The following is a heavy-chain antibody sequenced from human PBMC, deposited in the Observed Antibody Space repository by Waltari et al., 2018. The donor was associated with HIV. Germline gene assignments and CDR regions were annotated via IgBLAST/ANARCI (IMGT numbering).Heavy chain of an antibody. CDR1: GFTFSSSR. Sequence: EVQLVASGGGLLQPVGSLRPSCAASGFTFSSSRFTWVRQAPGKGLEWVSYISSSGSALYYADSVKGRFSISRDNAKNSLYLQLNSLRSEDTAVYYCARDRQFAFDYWGQGTLVTVSS. D-gene: IGHD2-15*01. CDR2: ISSSGSAL. V-gene: IGHV3-48*01. J-gene: IGHJ4*02. CDR3: ARDRQFAFDY.